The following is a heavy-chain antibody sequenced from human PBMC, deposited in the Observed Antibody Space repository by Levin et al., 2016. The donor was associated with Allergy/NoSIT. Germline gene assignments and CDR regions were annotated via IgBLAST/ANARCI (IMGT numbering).Heavy chain of an antibody. CDR3: ARIRGYCSSTSCYIDYYYYYMDV. CDR1: GYTFTSYG. D-gene: IGHD2-2*02. J-gene: IGHJ6*03. CDR2: ISAYNGNT. Sequence: ASVKVSCKASGYTFTSYGISWVRQAPGQGLEWMGWISAYNGNTNYAQKLQGRVTMTTDTSTSTAYMELRSLRSDDTAVYYCARIRGYCSSTSCYIDYYYYYMDVWGKGTTVTVSS. V-gene: IGHV1-18*01.